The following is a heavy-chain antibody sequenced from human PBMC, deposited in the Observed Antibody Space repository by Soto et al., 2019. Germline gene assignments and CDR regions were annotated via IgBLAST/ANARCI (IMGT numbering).Heavy chain of an antibody. J-gene: IGHJ4*02. Sequence: QVQLQQWGAGLLKPSETLSLTCVVYGGSFRGYYWSWIRQPPGKGLEWFGEVNHGGGIDYNPSLKSRVTISVDTSKNQFSLKLSSVTAADTAVYYCAGRNGYYSGIDYWGQGTLVTVSS. CDR1: GGSFRGYY. V-gene: IGHV4-34*02. CDR3: AGRNGYYSGIDY. CDR2: VNHGGGI. D-gene: IGHD3-22*01.